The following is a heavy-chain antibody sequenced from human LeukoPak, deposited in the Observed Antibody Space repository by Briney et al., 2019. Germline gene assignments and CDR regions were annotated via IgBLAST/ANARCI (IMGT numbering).Heavy chain of an antibody. CDR1: GGSISSYY. V-gene: IGHV4-4*07. Sequence: PSETLSLTCTVSGGSISSYYWSWIRQPAGKGLEWIGRIYTSGSTNYNPSLKSRVTMSVDTSKNQFSLKLSSVTAADTAVYYCARDRKGYCSSTSCPHWFDPWGRGTLVTVSS. CDR2: IYTSGST. CDR3: ARDRKGYCSSTSCPHWFDP. J-gene: IGHJ5*02. D-gene: IGHD2-2*01.